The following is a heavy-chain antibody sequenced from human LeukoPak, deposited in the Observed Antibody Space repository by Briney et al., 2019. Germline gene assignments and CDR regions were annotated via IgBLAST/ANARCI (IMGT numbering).Heavy chain of an antibody. J-gene: IGHJ4*02. CDR1: GFTVSSNY. CDR3: ARDRGYSYGYYFDY. CDR2: IYSGGST. Sequence: GGPLRLSCAASGFTVSSNYMSWVRQAPGKGLEWVSVIYSGGSTYYADSVKGRFTISRDNSKNTLYLQMNSLRAEDTAVYYCARDRGYSYGYYFDYWGQGTLVTVSS. D-gene: IGHD5-18*01. V-gene: IGHV3-53*01.